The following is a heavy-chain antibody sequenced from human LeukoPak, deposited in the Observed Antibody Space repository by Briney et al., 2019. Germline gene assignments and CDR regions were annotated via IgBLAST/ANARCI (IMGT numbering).Heavy chain of an antibody. D-gene: IGHD3-3*01. CDR3: ARTLTDFWSAYGH. Sequence: SETLSLTCSIYGGTFSSNYWGWIRQPAGKGLEWIGQIYSSGNANYNLSLKSRDTISVDKSKNEFFLNLRSVTAADTAVYYCARTLTDFWSAYGHWGQGTLVSVSS. V-gene: IGHV4-4*07. CDR2: IYSSGNA. CDR1: GGTFSSNY. J-gene: IGHJ4*02.